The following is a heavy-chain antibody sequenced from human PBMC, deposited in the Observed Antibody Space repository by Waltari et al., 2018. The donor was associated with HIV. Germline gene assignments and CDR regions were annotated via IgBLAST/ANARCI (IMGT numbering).Heavy chain of an antibody. D-gene: IGHD1-26*01. J-gene: IGHJ6*02. CDR2: IIPILGIA. CDR3: AREVDSGSDYGREGYYYYGMDV. Sequence: QVQLVQSGAEVKKPGSSVKVSCKASGGTFSSYAISWVRQAPGQGLEWMGRIIPILGIANYAQKFQGRVTITADKSTSTAYMGLSSLRSEDTAVYYCAREVDSGSDYGREGYYYYGMDVWGQGTTVTVSS. V-gene: IGHV1-69*04. CDR1: GGTFSSYA.